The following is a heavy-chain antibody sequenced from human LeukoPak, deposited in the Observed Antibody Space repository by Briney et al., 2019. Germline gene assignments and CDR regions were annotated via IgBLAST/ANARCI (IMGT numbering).Heavy chain of an antibody. V-gene: IGHV5-51*01. Sequence: GESLKISCKGSGYSFTSYWIGWVRQMPGKGLEWMGIIYPGDSDTRYSPSFQGQVTISADKSISTAYLQWSSLKASDTAMYYCARQAAVAGTSFLANYYMDVWGKGTTVTISS. CDR2: IYPGDSDT. CDR1: GYSFTSYW. J-gene: IGHJ6*03. D-gene: IGHD6-19*01. CDR3: ARQAAVAGTSFLANYYMDV.